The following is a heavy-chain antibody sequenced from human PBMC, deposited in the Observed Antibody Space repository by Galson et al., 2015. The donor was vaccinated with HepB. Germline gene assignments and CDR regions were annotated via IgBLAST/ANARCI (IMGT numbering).Heavy chain of an antibody. D-gene: IGHD1-26*01. J-gene: IGHJ4*02. CDR2: ISTTSDNK. CDR3: ARIALGGSYWYFDY. Sequence: LRLSCAASGFTFSSYTMNWVRQAPGKGLEWISYISTTSDNKFSADSVKGRFIISRDNAKNSLYLQMNSLRAEDTAVYYCARIALGGSYWYFDYWGQGTLVTVSS. V-gene: IGHV3-48*01. CDR1: GFTFSSYT.